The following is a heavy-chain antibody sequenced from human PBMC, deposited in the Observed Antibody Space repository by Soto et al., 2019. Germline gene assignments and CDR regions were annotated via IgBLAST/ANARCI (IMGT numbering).Heavy chain of an antibody. J-gene: IGHJ3*02. CDR3: ASKEYSSSDAFDI. V-gene: IGHV3-30-3*01. CDR2: ISYDGSNK. CDR1: GFTFSSYA. Sequence: GGSLRLSCAASGFTFSSYAMHWVRQAPGKGLEWVAVISYDGSNKYYADSVKGRFTISRDNSKNTLYLQMNSLRAEDTAVYYCASKEYSSSDAFDIWGQGTMVTVSS. D-gene: IGHD6-6*01.